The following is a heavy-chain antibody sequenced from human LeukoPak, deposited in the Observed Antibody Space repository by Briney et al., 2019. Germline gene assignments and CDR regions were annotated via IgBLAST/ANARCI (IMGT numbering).Heavy chain of an antibody. J-gene: IGHJ4*02. CDR1: GGTFSSYA. D-gene: IGHD5-18*01. CDR3: AREGYSYGYSY. CDR2: IIPILGIA. V-gene: IGHV1-69*04. Sequence: SVKVSCKASGGTFSSYAISWVRQAPGQGLEWMGRIIPILGIANYAQKFQGRVTITADESTSTAYMELSSLRSEDTAVYYCAREGYSYGYSYWGQGTLVTVSS.